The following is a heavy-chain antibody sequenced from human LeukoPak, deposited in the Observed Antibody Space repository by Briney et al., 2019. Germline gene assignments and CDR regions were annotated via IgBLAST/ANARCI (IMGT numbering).Heavy chain of an antibody. D-gene: IGHD4-17*01. CDR2: FDPEDGET. CDR1: GYTLTELS. J-gene: IGHJ3*02. Sequence: GASVKVSCKVSGYTLTELSMHWVRQAPGKGLEWMGGFDPEDGETIYAQKFQGRVTMTEDTSTDTAYMELSGLRSEDTAVYYCATALGGDYVGDAFDIWGQGTMVTVSS. CDR3: ATALGGDYVGDAFDI. V-gene: IGHV1-24*01.